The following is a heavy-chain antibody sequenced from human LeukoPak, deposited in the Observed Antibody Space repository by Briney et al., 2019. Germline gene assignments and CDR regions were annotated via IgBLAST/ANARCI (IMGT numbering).Heavy chain of an antibody. CDR1: GGSISSYY. D-gene: IGHD5-12*01. J-gene: IGHJ6*02. V-gene: IGHV4-4*07. CDR2: IYTSGST. CDR3: AREHIVATIPLSYYYYGMDV. Sequence: SETLSLTCTVSGGSISSYYWSWIRQPAGKGLEWIGCIYTSGSTNYNPSLKSRVTMSVDTSKNQSSLKLSSVTAADTAVDYCAREHIVATIPLSYYYYGMDVWGQGTTVTVSS.